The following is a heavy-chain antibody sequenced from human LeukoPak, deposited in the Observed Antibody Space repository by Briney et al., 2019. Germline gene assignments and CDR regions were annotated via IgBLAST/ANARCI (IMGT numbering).Heavy chain of an antibody. V-gene: IGHV4-31*11. Sequence: SQTLSLTCAVAGGSISSGGYYWSWIRQHPGEGLAWIWYIYYSGSTYYNPSLKSRVTISVDTSKNQFSLKLSSVTAADTAVYYCARDLGPTLLWFGEFWLWGQGTLVTVSS. CDR1: GGSISSGGYY. CDR2: IYYSGST. J-gene: IGHJ4*02. D-gene: IGHD3-10*01. CDR3: ARDLGPTLLWFGEFWL.